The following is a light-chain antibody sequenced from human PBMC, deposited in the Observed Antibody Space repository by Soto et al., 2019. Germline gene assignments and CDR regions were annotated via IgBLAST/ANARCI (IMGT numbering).Light chain of an antibody. CDR2: DVS. CDR1: QAIRSD. Sequence: EIVMTQSPVALSVSPGERATLSCRASQAIRSDLAWYQQKPGQAPRLLISDVSTSATGIPARFNGSGSGTEFTLAISSLQFEDFAVYYCHQYNTWPLTFGGGTKVEIK. CDR3: HQYNTWPLT. V-gene: IGKV3-15*01. J-gene: IGKJ4*01.